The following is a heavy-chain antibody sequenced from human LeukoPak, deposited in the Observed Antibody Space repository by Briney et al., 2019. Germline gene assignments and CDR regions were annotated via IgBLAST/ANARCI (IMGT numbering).Heavy chain of an antibody. CDR1: GFTFRSYA. CDR2: ISYDGSIK. Sequence: LLGKSLRLSCAASGFTFRSYAIHWVRQAPGKGLEWVAFISYDGSIKYYADSVKGRFTISRDNSKNTLSLQMNSLRGEDTAVYYCARDRSERYLTDYWGQGTLVTVSS. D-gene: IGHD2/OR15-2a*01. CDR3: ARDRSERYLTDY. V-gene: IGHV3-30-3*01. J-gene: IGHJ4*02.